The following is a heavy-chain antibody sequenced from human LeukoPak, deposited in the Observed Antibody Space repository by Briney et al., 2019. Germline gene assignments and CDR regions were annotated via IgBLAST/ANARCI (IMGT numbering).Heavy chain of an antibody. D-gene: IGHD6-13*01. CDR2: INHSGGT. CDR1: GGSFSGYY. CDR3: SRVSPEGISAAVDY. J-gene: IGHJ4*02. V-gene: IGHV4-34*01. Sequence: SETLSLTCVVYGGSFSGYYWSWIRHPPGKGLEWIGEINHSGGTNSNPSLKSRVTISVDTSKNQFSLKLSSVTAADTAVYYCSRVSPEGISAAVDYWGQGTLVTVSS.